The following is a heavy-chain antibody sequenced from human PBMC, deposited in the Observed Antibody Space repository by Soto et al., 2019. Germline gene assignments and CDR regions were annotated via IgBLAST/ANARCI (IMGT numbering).Heavy chain of an antibody. CDR2: IYYSRIT. V-gene: IGHV4-59*01. Sequence: PSETLSLTCTVSGGSISSYYWSWIRQPPGKGLEWIGYIYYSRITNYNPSLKSRVTTSVDTSKNQFSLKLSSVTAADTAVYYCARYKSNYYYGMDVWGQGTTVTVS. D-gene: IGHD1-20*01. J-gene: IGHJ6*02. CDR1: GGSISSYY. CDR3: ARYKSNYYYGMDV.